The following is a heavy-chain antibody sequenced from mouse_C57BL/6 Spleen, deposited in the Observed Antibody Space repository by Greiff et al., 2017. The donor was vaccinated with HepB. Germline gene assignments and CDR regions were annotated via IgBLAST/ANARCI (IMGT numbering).Heavy chain of an antibody. Sequence: EVQLQQSGPELVKPGASVKISCKASGYTFTDYYMNWVKQSHGKSLEWIGDINPNNGGTSYNQKFKGKATLTVDKSSSTAYMELRSLTSEDSAVYYCARSYSNYVPFDYWGQGTTLTVSS. CDR2: INPNNGGT. CDR3: ARSYSNYVPFDY. V-gene: IGHV1-26*01. J-gene: IGHJ2*01. CDR1: GYTFTDYY. D-gene: IGHD2-5*01.